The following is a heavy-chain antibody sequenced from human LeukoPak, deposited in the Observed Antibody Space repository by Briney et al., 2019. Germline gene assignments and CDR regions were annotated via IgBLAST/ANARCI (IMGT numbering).Heavy chain of an antibody. J-gene: IGHJ4*02. CDR2: IRYDGSNK. V-gene: IGHV3-30*02. D-gene: IGHD6-6*01. CDR3: AKNAGAARPGDY. Sequence: GGSLRLSCAASGFTFSSYGMHWVRQAPGKGLEWVAFIRYDGSNKYYADSVKGRFTISRDNSKNTLYLQMNSLRAEDTAVYYCAKNAGAARPGDYWGQGTLVTVSS. CDR1: GFTFSSYG.